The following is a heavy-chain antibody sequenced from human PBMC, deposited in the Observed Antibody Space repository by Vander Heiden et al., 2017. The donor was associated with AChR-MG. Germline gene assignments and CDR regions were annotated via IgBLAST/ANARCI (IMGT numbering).Heavy chain of an antibody. D-gene: IGHD6-19*01. CDR3: AKDPLRESSAQRTLNFAY. CDR1: GFRISGFG. V-gene: IGHV3-30*18. CDR2: ASYDGINK. Sequence: QVQLLESGGGLVQPGRSLRLSCAASGFRISGFGMHWVRQTPGKGLEWVALASYDGINKYYGDSVKGRFTISRDNSKNTLYLQMNSLRAEDTAVYYCAKDPLRESSAQRTLNFAYGGQGTLVTVSS. J-gene: IGHJ4*02.